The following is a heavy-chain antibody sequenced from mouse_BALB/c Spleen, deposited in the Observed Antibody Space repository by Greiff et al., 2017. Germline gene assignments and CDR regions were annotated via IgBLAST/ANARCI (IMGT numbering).Heavy chain of an antibody. CDR1: GFTFSSYA. CDR2: ISSGGSYT. CDR3: ARDNGNYPAWCAY. J-gene: IGHJ3*01. D-gene: IGHD2-1*01. V-gene: IGHV5-9-4*01. Sequence: EVKLMESGGGLVKPGGSLKLSCAASGFTFSSYAMSWVRQSPEKRLEWVAEISSGGSYTYYPDTVTGRFTISRDNAKNTLYLEMSSLRSEDTAMYYCARDNGNYPAWCAYWGQGTLVTVSA.